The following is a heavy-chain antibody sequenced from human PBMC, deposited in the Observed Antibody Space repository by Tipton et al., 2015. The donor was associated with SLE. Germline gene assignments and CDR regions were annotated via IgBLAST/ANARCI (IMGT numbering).Heavy chain of an antibody. CDR3: ARELGDDYGVPGAEYYFDS. Sequence: TLSLTCTVSCSSITNGGNFWSWIRQHPNKGLEWIGYIYYSGSFYYNPSLKSRVTISVDTSKNQFSLKLSSVTAADTALYYCARELGDDYGVPGAEYYFDSWGQGTLVTVSS. J-gene: IGHJ4*02. V-gene: IGHV4-31*03. CDR1: CSSITNGGNF. CDR2: IYYSGSF. D-gene: IGHD4-17*01.